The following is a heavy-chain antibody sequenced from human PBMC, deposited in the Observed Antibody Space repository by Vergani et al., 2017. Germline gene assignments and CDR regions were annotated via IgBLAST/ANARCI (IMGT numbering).Heavy chain of an antibody. CDR2: IYPGDSDT. CDR1: RYSFTSYW. Sequence: EVQLVQSGAEVKKPGESLKISCNGSRYSFTSYWIGWVRQMPGKGLEWMGIIYPGDSDTRYSPSFQGQVTISADKSISTAYLQWSSLKASDPAMYYCATQGGTGILPNYFDYWGQGTLVTVSS. J-gene: IGHJ4*02. CDR3: ATQGGTGILPNYFDY. D-gene: IGHD7-27*01. V-gene: IGHV5-51*03.